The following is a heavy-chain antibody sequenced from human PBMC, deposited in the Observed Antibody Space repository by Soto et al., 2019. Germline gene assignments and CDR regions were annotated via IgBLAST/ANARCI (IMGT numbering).Heavy chain of an antibody. D-gene: IGHD6-13*01. J-gene: IGHJ4*02. CDR3: AYLPSSSPDTSLDY. CDR2: INHSGST. Sequence: KPSETLSLTCAVYGGSFSGYYWSWIRQPPGKGLEWIGEINHSGSTNYNPSLKSRVTISVDTSKNQFSLKLSPVTAADTAVYYCAYLPSSSPDTSLDYWGQGTLVTVSS. CDR1: GGSFSGYY. V-gene: IGHV4-34*01.